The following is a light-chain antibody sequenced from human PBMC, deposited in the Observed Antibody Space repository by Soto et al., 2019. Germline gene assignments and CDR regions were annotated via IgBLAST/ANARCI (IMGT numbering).Light chain of an antibody. J-gene: IGKJ1*01. V-gene: IGKV1-6*01. CDR2: AAS. CDR1: QGIRND. Sequence: AIQMNQSASSLSSSVGDRVTITCRASQGIRNDLGWYQQKPGKAPKLLIYAASSLQSGVPSRFSGSGSGTDFTLTISSLQPEDFATYYCLQDSNSPPTFGQGTKVEIK. CDR3: LQDSNSPPT.